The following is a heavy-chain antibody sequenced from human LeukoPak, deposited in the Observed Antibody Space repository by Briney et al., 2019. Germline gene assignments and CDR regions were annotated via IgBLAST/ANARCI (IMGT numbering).Heavy chain of an antibody. D-gene: IGHD3-22*01. CDR2: INPNSGGT. V-gene: IGHV1-2*02. J-gene: IGHJ4*02. CDR3: ARGVSGYFYLFDC. CDR1: GYTFTDYY. Sequence: AAVRVSCVASGYTFTDYYMHWVRQAPGQGLEWMGWINPNSGGTNSAQKFQGRVTMTRDTSISTGYMELSRLRSDDTAVYYCARGVSGYFYLFDCWGEGTLVSVSS.